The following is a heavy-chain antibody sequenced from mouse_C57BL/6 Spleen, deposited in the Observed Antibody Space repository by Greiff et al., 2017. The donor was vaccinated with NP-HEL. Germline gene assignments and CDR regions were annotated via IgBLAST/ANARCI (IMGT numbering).Heavy chain of an antibody. V-gene: IGHV1-18*01. J-gene: IGHJ2*01. CDR1: GYTFTDYN. Sequence: VQLQQSGPELVKPGASVKIPCKASGYTFTDYNMDWVKQSHGKSLEWIGDINPNNGGTIYNQKFKGKATLTVDKSSSTAYMELRSLTSEDTAVYYCAKMGLMGGVDYWGQGTTLTVSS. CDR2: INPNNGGT. D-gene: IGHD2-3*01. CDR3: AKMGLMGGVDY.